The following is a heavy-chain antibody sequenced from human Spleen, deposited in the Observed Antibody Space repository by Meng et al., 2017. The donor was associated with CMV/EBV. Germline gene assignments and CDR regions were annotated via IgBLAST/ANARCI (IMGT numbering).Heavy chain of an antibody. Sequence: GESLKISCAASGFTFFTYAMHWVRQAPGRGLEWVAVISTDGNHDFYADSVKGRFTISRDNSKSILYLQMNNLKIEDTAIYTCARSYGSNSGYLDSWGQGTLVTVSS. D-gene: IGHD1-26*01. V-gene: IGHV3-30*04. CDR1: GFTFFTYA. CDR2: ISTDGNHD. J-gene: IGHJ1*01. CDR3: ARSYGSNSGYLDS.